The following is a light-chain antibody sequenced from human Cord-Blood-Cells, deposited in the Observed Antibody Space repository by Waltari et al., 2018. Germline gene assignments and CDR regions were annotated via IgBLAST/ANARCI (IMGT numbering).Light chain of an antibody. Sequence: DFVLTQSSASLSVSLAERASINCKSSQSVLYSSNNKNYLAWYQQKPGQPPKLLIYWASTRESGVPDRFSGSGSGTDFTLTISSLQAEDVAVYYCQQYYSTPLTFGPGTKVDIK. CDR1: QSVLYSSNNKNY. CDR3: QQYYSTPLT. V-gene: IGKV4-1*01. J-gene: IGKJ3*01. CDR2: WAS.